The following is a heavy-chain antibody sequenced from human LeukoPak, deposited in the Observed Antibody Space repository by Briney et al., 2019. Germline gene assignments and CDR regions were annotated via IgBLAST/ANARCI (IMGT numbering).Heavy chain of an antibody. J-gene: IGHJ4*02. D-gene: IGHD3-22*01. V-gene: IGHV1-18*01. CDR3: ARDSPITMIVVVRDIDY. CDR2: ISAYNGNT. CDR1: GYTFTSYG. Sequence: ASVKVSCKASGYTFTSYGISWVRQAPGQGLEWMGWISAYNGNTNYAQKLQGRVTMTTDTSTSTAYMELRSPRSDDTAVYYCARDSPITMIVVVRDIDYWGQGTLVTVSS.